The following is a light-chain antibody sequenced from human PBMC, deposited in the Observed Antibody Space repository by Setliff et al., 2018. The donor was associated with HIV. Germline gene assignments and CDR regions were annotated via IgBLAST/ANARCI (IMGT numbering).Light chain of an antibody. Sequence: QSVLTQPASVSGSPGESITIFRIGSSSDIGGYEYVSWYQLHPGRAPKLLIYEVTNRPSGMSIRFSGSKSGNTASLTISGLQGEDEGDYYCSSYTKTNIWVFGGGTKVTVL. CDR1: SSDIGGYEY. CDR2: EVT. J-gene: IGLJ3*02. CDR3: SSYTKTNIWV. V-gene: IGLV2-14*01.